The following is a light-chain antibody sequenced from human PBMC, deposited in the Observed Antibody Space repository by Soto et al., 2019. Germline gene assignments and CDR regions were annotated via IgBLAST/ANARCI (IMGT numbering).Light chain of an antibody. CDR1: QSVRSSY. J-gene: IGKJ2*01. CDR3: QQYGRSPPYT. V-gene: IGKV3-20*01. Sequence: EIVLTQSPGPLSLSPGERATLSCRASQSVRSSYLAWYQQKPGQAPRLLIYGASSRATGIPDRFSGSGSGTDCTLTISRLEPEDFAVYYCQQYGRSPPYTFGQGTKLELK. CDR2: GAS.